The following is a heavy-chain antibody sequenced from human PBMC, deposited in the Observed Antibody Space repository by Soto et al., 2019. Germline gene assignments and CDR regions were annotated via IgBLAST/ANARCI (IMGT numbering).Heavy chain of an antibody. J-gene: IGHJ5*02. CDR3: ARLDLDSWQVTLGS. Sequence: EVQLVESGGGLVQPGGSLRLSCAASGFSFERYWMHWVRQAPGKGLMWVARIDKDGAVTNYGKSVKGRFTISRDNAKNTLYLQMDSLGAEDSALYYCARLDLDSWQVTLGSWGQGTLVTVSS. V-gene: IGHV3-74*01. CDR2: IDKDGAVT. CDR1: GFSFERYW. D-gene: IGHD3-10*01.